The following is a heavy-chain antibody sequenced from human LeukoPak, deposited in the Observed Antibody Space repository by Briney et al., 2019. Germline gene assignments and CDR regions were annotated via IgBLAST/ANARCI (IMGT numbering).Heavy chain of an antibody. CDR1: GGSISSYY. D-gene: IGHD1-7*01. Sequence: SETLSLTCTVSGGSISSYYWSWIRQPPGKGLEWIGYIYYSGSTNYNPSLKSRVTISVDTSKNQFSLKLSSVTAADTAVYYCAGLVTPGSRNFHFDPWGQGTLVTVSS. CDR2: IYYSGST. J-gene: IGHJ5*02. CDR3: AGLVTPGSRNFHFDP. V-gene: IGHV4-59*08.